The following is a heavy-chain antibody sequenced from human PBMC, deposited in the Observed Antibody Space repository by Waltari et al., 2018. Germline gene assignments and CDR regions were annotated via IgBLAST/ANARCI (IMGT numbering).Heavy chain of an antibody. CDR3: ARDRIVVVPAARDWYFDL. Sequence: QVQLVQSGAEVKKPGSSVKVSCKASGGTFSSYAISGVRQAPGQGLEWMGRILPIFGTANYAQKFQGRVTITADESTSTAYMELSSLRSEDTAVYYCARDRIVVVPAARDWYFDLWGRGTLVTVSS. V-gene: IGHV1-69*13. CDR1: GGTFSSYA. J-gene: IGHJ2*01. D-gene: IGHD2-2*01. CDR2: ILPIFGTA.